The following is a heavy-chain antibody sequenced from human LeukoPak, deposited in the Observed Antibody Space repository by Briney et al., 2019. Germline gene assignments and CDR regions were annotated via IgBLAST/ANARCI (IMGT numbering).Heavy chain of an antibody. Sequence: ASVKVSCKPSGYTFTSYGISWVRQAPGQGLEWMGWISAYNGNTNYAQKLQGRVTMTTDTSTSTAYMELRSLRSDDTAVYYCARRLFGDYYYGMDVWGQGTTVTVSS. CDR3: ARRLFGDYYYGMDV. V-gene: IGHV1-18*01. D-gene: IGHD2-21*01. CDR1: GYTFTSYG. CDR2: ISAYNGNT. J-gene: IGHJ6*02.